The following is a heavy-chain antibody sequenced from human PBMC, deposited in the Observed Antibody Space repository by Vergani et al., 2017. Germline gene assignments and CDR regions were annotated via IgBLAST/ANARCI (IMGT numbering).Heavy chain of an antibody. CDR1: GGSISSGDYY. CDR2: IYYSGST. V-gene: IGHV4-30-4*08. CDR3: AREVGYYDSSGYFYYFDY. D-gene: IGHD3-22*01. Sequence: QLQLQESGSGLVKPSQTLSLTCAVSGGSISSGDYYWSWIRQPPGKGLEWIGYIYYSGSTYYNPSLKSRVTISVDTSKNQFSLKLSSVTAADTAVYYCAREVGYYDSSGYFYYFDYWGQGTLVTVSS. J-gene: IGHJ4*02.